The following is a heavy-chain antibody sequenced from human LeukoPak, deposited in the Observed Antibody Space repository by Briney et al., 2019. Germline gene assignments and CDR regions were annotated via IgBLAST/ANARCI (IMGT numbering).Heavy chain of an antibody. V-gene: IGHV3-33*01. D-gene: IGHD1-14*01. J-gene: IGHJ5*02. CDR3: TRGPRNDP. CDR1: GFTFSTYA. Sequence: GGSLRLSCAASGFTFSTYAIHWVRQAPGKGLEWVAVIWFDGSEQYYADSVKGRFIISRDNSKSTSNLQLNSLRSEDTAVYYCTRGPRNDPWGQGTLVTVSS. CDR2: IWFDGSEQ.